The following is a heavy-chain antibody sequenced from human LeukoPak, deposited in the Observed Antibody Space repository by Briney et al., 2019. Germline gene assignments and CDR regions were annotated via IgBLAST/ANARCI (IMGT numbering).Heavy chain of an antibody. CDR3: ARGARYTTIWYSHDY. Sequence: GGSLRPSCAPSGVTPTSYSINWVRQAPGTGLGWVAVISYDGNNKYYADSVKGRFTISRDNSKNTLYLHMNRLRAEDTAVYYCARGARYTTIWYSHDYWGQGTLVTVSS. CDR1: GVTPTSYS. V-gene: IGHV3-30*03. D-gene: IGHD6-13*01. CDR2: ISYDGNNK. J-gene: IGHJ4*02.